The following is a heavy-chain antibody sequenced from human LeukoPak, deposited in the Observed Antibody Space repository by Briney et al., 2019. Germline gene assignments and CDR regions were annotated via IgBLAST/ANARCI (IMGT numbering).Heavy chain of an antibody. Sequence: PGGSLRLSCAASGFTFSSYNMNWVRQAPGKGLEWVSGINWNGGSTGYADSVKGRFTISRDNAKNPLYLQMNSLRAEDTALYYCARVYGDYEYYFDYWGQGTLVTVSS. D-gene: IGHD4-17*01. J-gene: IGHJ4*02. CDR1: GFTFSSYN. V-gene: IGHV3-20*04. CDR2: INWNGGST. CDR3: ARVYGDYEYYFDY.